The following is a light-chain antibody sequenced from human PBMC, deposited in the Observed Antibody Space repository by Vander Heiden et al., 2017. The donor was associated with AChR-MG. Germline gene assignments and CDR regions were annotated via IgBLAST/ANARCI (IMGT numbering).Light chain of an antibody. CDR2: GNN. CDR3: QSYDSSLSGAMV. Sequence: QSVLPQPPSVSGAPGQRVTISCTGSSSNIGAGYDVHWYQQLPGTAPKLLIYGNNNRPSGVPDRVSGSKSGTSASLAITGLQAEDEADFYGQSYDSSLSGAMVFGGGTKLTVL. CDR1: SSNIGAGYD. V-gene: IGLV1-40*01. J-gene: IGLJ2*01.